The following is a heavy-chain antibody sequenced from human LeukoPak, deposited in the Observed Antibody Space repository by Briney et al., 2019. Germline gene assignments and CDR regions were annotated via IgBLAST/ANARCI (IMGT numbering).Heavy chain of an antibody. D-gene: IGHD4-17*01. CDR2: IWYDGSNK. J-gene: IGHJ4*02. Sequence: GGSLRLSCAASGFTFSSYGMHWVRQAPGKGLEWVAVIWYDGSNKYYADSVKGRFTISRDNSKNTLYLQMNSLRAEDTAVYCCVGVAPYGDYEDYWGQGTLVTVSS. CDR3: VGVAPYGDYEDY. CDR1: GFTFSSYG. V-gene: IGHV3-33*01.